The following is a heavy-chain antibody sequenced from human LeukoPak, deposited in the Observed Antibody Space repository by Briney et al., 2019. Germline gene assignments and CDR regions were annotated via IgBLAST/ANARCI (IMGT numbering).Heavy chain of an antibody. CDR3: ALNLYYYESSGLAFDI. D-gene: IGHD3-22*01. V-gene: IGHV1-69*01. CDR1: GGTFSSYA. Sequence: SVKVSCKASGGTFSSYAISWVRQAPGQGLEWMGGIIPIFGTANYAQKFQGRVTITADESTSTPYMELSSLRSEDTAVYYCALNLYYYESSGLAFDIWGQGTMVTVSS. CDR2: IIPIFGTA. J-gene: IGHJ3*02.